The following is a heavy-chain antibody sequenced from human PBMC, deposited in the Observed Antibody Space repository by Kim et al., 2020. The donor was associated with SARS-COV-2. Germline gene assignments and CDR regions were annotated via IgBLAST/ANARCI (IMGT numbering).Heavy chain of an antibody. CDR3: TTCPSTIS. CDR2: IKSKSFGETT. D-gene: IGHD3-10*01. V-gene: IGHV3-15*01. J-gene: IGHJ4*01. CDR1: GLIFSNAW. Sequence: GGSLRLSCAASGLIFSNAWMSWVRQAPGKGLEWVARIKSKSFGETTDYAAPVKGRFIVSRDESKNTVYLQMNSLASEDTAVYYCTTCPSTISWGHGTLVTVSS.